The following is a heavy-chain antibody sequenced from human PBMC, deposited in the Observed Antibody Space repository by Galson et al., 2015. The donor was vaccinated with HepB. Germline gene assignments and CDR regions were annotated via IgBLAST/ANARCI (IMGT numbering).Heavy chain of an antibody. CDR3: AKDHTYCTTTSCYSGYYAMDV. CDR2: ISYEGSNK. J-gene: IGHJ6*02. Sequence: SLRLSCAASGFTFGGYGMHWVRQAPGKELEWVAVISYEGSNKYYADPVRGRFTISRDNSKNTLYLQMNSLRAEDTAVYYCAKDHTYCTTTSCYSGYYAMDVWGQGTTVTVSS. CDR1: GFTFGGYG. D-gene: IGHD2-2*01. V-gene: IGHV3-30*18.